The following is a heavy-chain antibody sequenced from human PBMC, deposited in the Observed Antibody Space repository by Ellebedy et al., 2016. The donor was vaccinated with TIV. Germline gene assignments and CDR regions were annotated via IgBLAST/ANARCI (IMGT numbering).Heavy chain of an antibody. D-gene: IGHD6-13*01. Sequence: PGGSLRLSCAISGFTFTTYDMSWVRQAPGKGLEWVSVISSSGKYIYYGDSVKGRFTISRDSARESLYLHMNSLRADDTAIYYCARGGPDPSGSSWAFDYWGQGTLVTVSS. CDR3: ARGGPDPSGSSWAFDY. J-gene: IGHJ4*02. CDR1: GFTFTTYD. CDR2: ISSSGKYI. V-gene: IGHV3-21*01.